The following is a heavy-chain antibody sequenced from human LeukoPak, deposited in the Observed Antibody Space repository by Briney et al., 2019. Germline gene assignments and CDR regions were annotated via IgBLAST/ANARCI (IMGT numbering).Heavy chain of an antibody. CDR3: ARHGGGTYLQY. Sequence: PSETLSLTCTVSGGSISSYYWSWIRQPPGRGLEWIGYVYYSGSTNYNSSLKGRVTISVDTSKNQFSLNLRSVTAADTAVYYCARHGGGTYLQYWGQGALVIVSA. CDR2: VYYSGST. D-gene: IGHD1-26*01. J-gene: IGHJ4*02. CDR1: GGSISSYY. V-gene: IGHV4-59*08.